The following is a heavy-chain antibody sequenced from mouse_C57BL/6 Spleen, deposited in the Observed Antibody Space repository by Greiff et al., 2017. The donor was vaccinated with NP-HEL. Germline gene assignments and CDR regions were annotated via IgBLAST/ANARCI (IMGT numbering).Heavy chain of an antibody. CDR3: ARGSMVTGAGFAY. D-gene: IGHD2-2*01. V-gene: IGHV1-53*01. CDR2: INPSNGGT. Sequence: QVQLQQPGTELVKPGASVKLSCKASGYTFTSYWMHWVKQRPGQGLEWIGNINPSNGGTNYNEKFKSKATLTVDKSSSTAYMQLSSLTSEDSAVDDCARGSMVTGAGFAYWGQGTLVTVSA. CDR1: GYTFTSYW. J-gene: IGHJ3*01.